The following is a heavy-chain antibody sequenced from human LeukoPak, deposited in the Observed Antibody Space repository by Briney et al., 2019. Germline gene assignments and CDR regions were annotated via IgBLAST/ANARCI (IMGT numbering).Heavy chain of an antibody. CDR1: GGSITTYY. Sequence: SETLSLTCTVSGGSITTYYWTWIRQPPGKGLEWIGYVYHTGSATYNPSLKSRVTISVDMSKNQFSLKLTSVTAADTAVYYCARDRGGGSGYALNYWGQGTLVTVSS. V-gene: IGHV4-59*01. J-gene: IGHJ4*02. D-gene: IGHD2-2*01. CDR3: ARDRGGGSGYALNY. CDR2: VYHTGSA.